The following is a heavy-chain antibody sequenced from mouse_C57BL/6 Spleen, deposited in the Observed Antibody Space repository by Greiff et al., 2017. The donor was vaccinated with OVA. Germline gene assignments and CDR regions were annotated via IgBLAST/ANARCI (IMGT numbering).Heavy chain of an antibody. V-gene: IGHV1-42*01. CDR2: INPSTGGT. CDR1: GYSFTGYY. CDR3: ARDYGNDVGFAY. J-gene: IGHJ3*01. D-gene: IGHD2-2*01. Sequence: EVQLQQSGPELVKPGASVKISCKASGYSFTGYYMNWVKQSPEKSLEWIGEINPSTGGTTYNQKFKGKATLTVDKSSSTAYMQLKSLTSEDSAVYYCARDYGNDVGFAYWGQGTLVTVSA.